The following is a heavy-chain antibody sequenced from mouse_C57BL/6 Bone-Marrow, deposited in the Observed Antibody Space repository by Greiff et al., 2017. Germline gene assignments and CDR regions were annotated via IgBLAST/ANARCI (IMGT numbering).Heavy chain of an antibody. D-gene: IGHD2-10*01. CDR2: ISSGGSYT. Sequence: DVQLVESGGDLVKPGGSLKLSCAASGFTFSSYGMSWVRQTPDKRLEWVATISSGGSYTYYPDSVKGRFTISRDNAKNTLYLQMSSLKSEDTAMYYCARHPYWDWYFDVWGTGTTVTVSS. CDR3: ARHPYWDWYFDV. CDR1: GFTFSSYG. V-gene: IGHV5-6*01. J-gene: IGHJ1*03.